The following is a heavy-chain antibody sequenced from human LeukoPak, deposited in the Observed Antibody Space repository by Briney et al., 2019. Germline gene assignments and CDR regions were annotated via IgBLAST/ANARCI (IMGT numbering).Heavy chain of an antibody. D-gene: IGHD3-22*01. J-gene: IGHJ4*02. Sequence: PGGSLRLSCAASGFTFDDYAMHWVWQAPGKGLEWVSGISWNSGSIGYADSVKGRFTISRDNAKNSLYLQMNSLRAEDTALYYCAKGTYYYDSSGYYPFDYWGQGTLVTVSS. CDR1: GFTFDDYA. CDR2: ISWNSGSI. CDR3: AKGTYYYDSSGYYPFDY. V-gene: IGHV3-9*01.